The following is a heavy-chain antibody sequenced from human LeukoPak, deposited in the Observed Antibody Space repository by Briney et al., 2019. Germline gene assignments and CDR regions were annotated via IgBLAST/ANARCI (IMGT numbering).Heavy chain of an antibody. CDR1: GGTFSSYA. D-gene: IGHD3-3*01. J-gene: IGHJ4*02. CDR3: ARALTAGYDFWSGYYKGGFDY. Sequence: ASVKVSCKASGGTFSSYAISWVRQAPGQGLEWMGRIIPILGIANYAQKFQGRVTITADESTSTAYMELSSLRSEDTAVYYCARALTAGYDFWSGYYKGGFDYWGQGTLVTVSS. CDR2: IIPILGIA. V-gene: IGHV1-69*04.